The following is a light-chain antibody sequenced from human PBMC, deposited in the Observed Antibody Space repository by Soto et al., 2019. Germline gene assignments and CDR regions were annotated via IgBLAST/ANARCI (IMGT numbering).Light chain of an antibody. Sequence: EIVLTQSPVTLSLSPGERATISCRASQSVTSFLAWYQQKPGQAPRLLIYDVSNRATGIPARFSGSGSGTDFTLTISSLEPEDFAVYYCQQRSNWPLTFGGGTKVEIK. CDR1: QSVTSF. CDR3: QQRSNWPLT. CDR2: DVS. V-gene: IGKV3-11*01. J-gene: IGKJ4*01.